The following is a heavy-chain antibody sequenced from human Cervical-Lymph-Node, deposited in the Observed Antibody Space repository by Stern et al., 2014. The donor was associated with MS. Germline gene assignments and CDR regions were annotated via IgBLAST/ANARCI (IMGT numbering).Heavy chain of an antibody. J-gene: IGHJ4*02. CDR3: ARDMRASGWYEDF. Sequence: EMQLVESGGGLVQPGGSLRLSCAASGFTFNSYWMSWVRQVPGKGLEWVANIKQDGSEKNYVDSVRGRFTISRDNAKNSLYLQMNSLSAEDTGVYYCARDMRASGWYEDFWGQGALVTVSS. CDR1: GFTFNSYW. V-gene: IGHV3-7*01. D-gene: IGHD6-19*01. CDR2: IKQDGSEK.